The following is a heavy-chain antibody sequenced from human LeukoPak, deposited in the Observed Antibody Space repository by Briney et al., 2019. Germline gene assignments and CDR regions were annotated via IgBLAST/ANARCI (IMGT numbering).Heavy chain of an antibody. V-gene: IGHV4-34*01. Sequence: PSETLSLTCAVYGGSFSGYYWSWIRQPPGKGLEWIGEINHSGSTNYNPSLKSRVTISVDTSKNQFSLKLSSVTAADTAVYYCARDRSVRGLGPLDCSGGSCYEGAGFDYRGQGTLVTVSS. J-gene: IGHJ4*02. D-gene: IGHD2-15*01. CDR3: ARDRSVRGLGPLDCSGGSCYEGAGFDY. CDR1: GGSFSGYY. CDR2: INHSGST.